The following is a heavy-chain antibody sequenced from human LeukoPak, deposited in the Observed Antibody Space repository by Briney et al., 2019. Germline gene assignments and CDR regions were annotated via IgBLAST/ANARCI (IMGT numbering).Heavy chain of an antibody. J-gene: IGHJ4*02. CDR2: IWYDGSNK. V-gene: IGHV3-33*01. CDR1: VFTFSSYG. Sequence: GGSLRLSCAASVFTFSSYGMHWVRQAPGKGLEWVAVIWYDGSNKYYADSVKVRFTISRDNSKNTLYLQMNSLRAEDTAVYYCARDGHDYGDSPYYFDYWGQGPLVTVSS. CDR3: ARDGHDYGDSPYYFDY. D-gene: IGHD4-17*01.